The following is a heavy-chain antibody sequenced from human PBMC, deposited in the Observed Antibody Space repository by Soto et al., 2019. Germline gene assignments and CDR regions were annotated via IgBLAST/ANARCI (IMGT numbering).Heavy chain of an antibody. J-gene: IGHJ4*02. Sequence: PGGALRLASAASGVAFSSYSMNGVRQAPGKGLEWVSYISSSSSTIYHADSVKGRFTISRDNAKNSLYLQMNSLRDDDTAVYYCARDRTLYASGYDFYGYFEYWGQGNLVTVSS. CDR2: ISSSSSTI. D-gene: IGHD5-12*01. CDR3: ARDRTLYASGYDFYGYFEY. V-gene: IGHV3-48*02. CDR1: GVAFSSYS.